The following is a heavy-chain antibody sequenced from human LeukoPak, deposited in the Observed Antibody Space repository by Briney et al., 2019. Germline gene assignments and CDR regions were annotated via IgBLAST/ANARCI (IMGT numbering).Heavy chain of an antibody. CDR2: ISSSGSTI. D-gene: IGHD3-22*01. CDR1: GFTFSDYY. V-gene: IGHV3-11*01. CDR3: ARVGSSGYPIDY. Sequence: GGSLRLSCAASGFTFSDYYMSWIRQAPGKGLEWVSYISSSGSTINYADSVKGRFTISRDSAKKSLFLQTNSLRAEDTAVYYCARVGSSGYPIDYWGQGTLVTVSS. J-gene: IGHJ4*02.